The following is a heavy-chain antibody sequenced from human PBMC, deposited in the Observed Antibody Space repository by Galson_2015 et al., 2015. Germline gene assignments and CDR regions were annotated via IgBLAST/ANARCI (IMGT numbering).Heavy chain of an antibody. D-gene: IGHD5-18*01. V-gene: IGHV3-48*03. CDR1: GFTFSTYE. J-gene: IGHJ4*02. Sequence: LRLSCAASGFTFSTYEMTWVRRAPGKGLEWVSYISSSGSTIYYADSVKGRFTISRDNAKNSVYLQMNSLRAEDTAVYYCARVRAYTYGIDCDYWGQGTLVTVSS. CDR3: ARVRAYTYGIDCDY. CDR2: ISSSGSTI.